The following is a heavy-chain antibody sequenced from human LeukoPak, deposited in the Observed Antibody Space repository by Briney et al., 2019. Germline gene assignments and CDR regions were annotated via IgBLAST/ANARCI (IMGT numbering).Heavy chain of an antibody. D-gene: IGHD2-15*01. CDR2: INTYTGNT. V-gene: IGHV1-18*01. CDR3: ARDVVASKSGYYFYFYLDV. CDR1: GYTFSNYG. Sequence: GASVKVSCKSSGYTFSNYGISWVRQGPGQGLEWMGWINTYTGNTSYAQKFQGRVTMTTDTSTRTAYMELRSLRTDDTAVYYCARDVVASKSGYYFYFYLDVWGKGTTVTVSS. J-gene: IGHJ6*03.